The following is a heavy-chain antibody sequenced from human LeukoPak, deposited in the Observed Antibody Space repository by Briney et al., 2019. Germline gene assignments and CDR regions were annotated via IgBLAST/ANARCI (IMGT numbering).Heavy chain of an antibody. CDR2: IYYSGST. Sequence: SETLSLTCAVSGGSISSSNWWSWVRQPPGKGLEWIGSIYYSGSTYYNPSLKSRVTISVDTSKNQFSLKLSSVTAADTAVYYCARYYYDSSDVFDYWGQGTLVTVSS. J-gene: IGHJ4*02. CDR3: ARYYYDSSDVFDY. CDR1: GGSISSSNW. D-gene: IGHD3-22*01. V-gene: IGHV4-39*01.